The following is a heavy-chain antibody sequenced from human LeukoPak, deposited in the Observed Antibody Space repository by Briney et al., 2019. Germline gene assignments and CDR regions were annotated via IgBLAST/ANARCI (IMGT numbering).Heavy chain of an antibody. CDR1: GGSISSDY. D-gene: IGHD6-13*01. V-gene: IGHV4-59*01. Sequence: NPSETLSLTCTVSGGSISSDYWSWIRQPPGKGLEWIGYINYSGSTNYNPSLKSRVTISVDTSKNQFSLKLSSVTAADTAMYYCARVGSSSWFSYYYGMDVWGQGTTVTVSS. J-gene: IGHJ6*02. CDR2: INYSGST. CDR3: ARVGSSSWFSYYYGMDV.